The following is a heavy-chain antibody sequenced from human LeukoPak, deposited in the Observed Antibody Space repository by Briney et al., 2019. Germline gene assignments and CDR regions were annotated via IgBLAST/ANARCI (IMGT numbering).Heavy chain of an antibody. J-gene: IGHJ4*02. CDR3: ARHGDIAAATFEY. D-gene: IGHD6-13*01. Sequence: GESRKISCKGSGYSFTSYWIGWVRQMPGKGLEWMGIIYPGDSDTRYSPSFQGQVTISADKSISTAYLQWSSLKASDTAMYYCARHGDIAAATFEYWGQGNLVTVSS. CDR1: GYSFTSYW. CDR2: IYPGDSDT. V-gene: IGHV5-51*01.